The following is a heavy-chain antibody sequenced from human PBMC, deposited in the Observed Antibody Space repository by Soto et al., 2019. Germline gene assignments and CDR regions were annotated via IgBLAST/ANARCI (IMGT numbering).Heavy chain of an antibody. CDR1: GGSISSGGYY. CDR2: IYYSGST. D-gene: IGHD3-9*01. J-gene: IGHJ4*02. Sequence: PSETLSLTCTVSGGSISSGGYYWSWIRQHPGKGLEWIGYIYYSGSTYYNPSLKSRVTISVDTSKNQFSLKLSSVTAADTAVYYCARSDYHILTYYFDYWGQGTLVTVSS. CDR3: ARSDYHILTYYFDY. V-gene: IGHV4-31*03.